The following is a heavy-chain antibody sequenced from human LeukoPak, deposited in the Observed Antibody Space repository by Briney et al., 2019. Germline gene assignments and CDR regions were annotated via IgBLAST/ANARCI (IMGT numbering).Heavy chain of an antibody. V-gene: IGHV3-7*01. CDR2: IDQEGGEQ. CDR3: ARSKAGGY. D-gene: IGHD3-10*01. Sequence: PGGSLRLSCVASGFNFSNYWMSWVRQAPGKGLEWVANIDQEGGEQNYVDSVKGRFSISRDNAKTSVYLQVNSLKVEDTAFYYCARSKAGGYWGQGTLVTVSS. J-gene: IGHJ4*02. CDR1: GFNFSNYW.